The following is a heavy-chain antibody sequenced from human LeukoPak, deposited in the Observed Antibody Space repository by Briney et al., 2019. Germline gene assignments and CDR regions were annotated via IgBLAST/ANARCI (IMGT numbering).Heavy chain of an antibody. Sequence: GGSLRLSCAASGFTVSSNYMSWVRQAPGEGLEWVSVIYSGGSTYYADSVKGRFTISRDNSKNTLYLQMNSLRAEDTAVYYCAPPSAGWSAPWGKETLVTVSS. CDR2: IYSGGST. CDR3: APPSAGWSAP. D-gene: IGHD2-15*01. J-gene: IGHJ5*02. V-gene: IGHV3-53*01. CDR1: GFTVSSNY.